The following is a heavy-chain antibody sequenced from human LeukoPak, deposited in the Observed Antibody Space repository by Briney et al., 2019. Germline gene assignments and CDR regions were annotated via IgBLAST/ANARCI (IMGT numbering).Heavy chain of an antibody. J-gene: IGHJ4*02. D-gene: IGHD6-13*01. Sequence: ASVEVSCKASGYTFTSYDINWVRQATGQGLEWMGWMNPNSGGTNYAQKFQGRVTMTRDTSISTAYMELSRLRSDDTAVYYCARKKIAAAGTPFDYWGQGTLVTVSS. CDR3: ARKKIAAAGTPFDY. CDR1: GYTFTSYD. V-gene: IGHV1-2*02. CDR2: MNPNSGGT.